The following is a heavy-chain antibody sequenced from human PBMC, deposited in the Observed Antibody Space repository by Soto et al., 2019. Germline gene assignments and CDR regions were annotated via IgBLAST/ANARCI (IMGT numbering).Heavy chain of an antibody. D-gene: IGHD1-26*01. CDR2: IYYSRST. J-gene: IGHJ6*02. CDR3: ARDRRRWEPGRGYYYGMDV. Sequence: SETLSLTCTVSGGSISSYYWSWIRQPPGKGLEWIGYIYYSRSTNYNPSLKSRVTISVDTSKNQFSLKLSSVTAADTAVYYCARDRRRWEPGRGYYYGMDVWGQGTTVTVSS. V-gene: IGHV4-59*01. CDR1: GGSISSYY.